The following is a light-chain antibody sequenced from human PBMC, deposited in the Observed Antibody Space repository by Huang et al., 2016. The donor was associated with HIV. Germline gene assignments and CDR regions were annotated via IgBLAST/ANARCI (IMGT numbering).Light chain of an antibody. Sequence: EIVMTQSPATLSVSPGERATLSCRASQGVSSSLAWYQQKPGQAPRLLIDGASTRATGIPARFSGSGSVTDCTLTISSLQSEDFAVYYCQQYNDSWTFGQGTKVEIK. CDR1: QGVSSS. CDR2: GAS. CDR3: QQYNDSWT. J-gene: IGKJ1*01. V-gene: IGKV3-15*01.